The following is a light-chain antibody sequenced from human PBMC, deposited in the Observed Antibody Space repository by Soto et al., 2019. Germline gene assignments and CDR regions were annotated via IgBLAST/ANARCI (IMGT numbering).Light chain of an antibody. CDR2: AAS. V-gene: IGKV3-20*01. CDR3: QQYGSSLFS. Sequence: EIVLSKSPGTLSVSPGERATLSCRASQSVSSSFLAWYQQKPGQAPRLLIYAASSRATGIPDRFSGSGSGTDFTLTISRLEPEDFAVYYCQQYGSSLFSFGPGTKVDIK. CDR1: QSVSSSF. J-gene: IGKJ3*01.